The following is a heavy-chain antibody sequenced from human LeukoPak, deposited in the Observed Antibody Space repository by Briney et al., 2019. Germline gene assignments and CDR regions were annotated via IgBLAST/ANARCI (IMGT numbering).Heavy chain of an antibody. CDR2: IIPIFGTA. J-gene: IGHJ4*02. CDR1: GYTFTSYG. D-gene: IGHD3-3*01. CDR3: ARGVWSGYYTYQYYFDY. V-gene: IGHV1-69*13. Sequence: GASVKVSCTASGYTFTSYGISWVRQAPGQGLEWMGGIIPIFGTANYAQKFQGRVTITADESTSTAYMELSSLRSEDTAVYYCARGVWSGYYTYQYYFDYWGQGTLVTVSS.